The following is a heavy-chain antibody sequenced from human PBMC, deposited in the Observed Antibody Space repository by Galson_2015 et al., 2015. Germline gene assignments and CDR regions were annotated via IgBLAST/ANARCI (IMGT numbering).Heavy chain of an antibody. CDR1: GYTFTSYG. J-gene: IGHJ4*02. D-gene: IGHD6-19*01. Sequence: SVKVSCKASGYTFTSYGISWVRQAPGQGLEWMGWISGYNDNTNYAQKLKGRVTMTTDTSTSTAYMELMSLRSDDTAVYYCAILPSGWYAYWGQGPLLTVSS. CDR3: AILPSGWYAY. CDR2: ISGYNDNT. V-gene: IGHV1-18*04.